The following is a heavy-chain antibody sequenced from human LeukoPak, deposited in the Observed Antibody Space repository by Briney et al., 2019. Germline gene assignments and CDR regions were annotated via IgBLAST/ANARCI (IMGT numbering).Heavy chain of an antibody. Sequence: SQTLSLTCTVSDGSISSGDYYLSWIRQPPGKGLEWIVYIYYSGSTYYNPSLKSRVTISADTSKNQFSLKLSSVTAADTAVYYCARDRQNYLDAFDIWGQGTMVTVSS. J-gene: IGHJ3*02. V-gene: IGHV4-30-4*01. CDR2: IYYSGST. CDR1: DGSISSGDYY. CDR3: ARDRQNYLDAFDI. D-gene: IGHD1-7*01.